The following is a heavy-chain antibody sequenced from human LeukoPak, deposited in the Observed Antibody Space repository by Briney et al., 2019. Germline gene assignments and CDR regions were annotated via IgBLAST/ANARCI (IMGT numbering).Heavy chain of an antibody. CDR3: GSGRVYYYDSSGYYYY. CDR1: GGSISSSSYY. V-gene: IGHV4-39*07. Sequence: SSETLSLTSTVSGGSISSSSYYWGWLRQPPGKGLEWIGSIYYSGSTYYNPSLKSRVTISVDTSKNQFSLKLSSVTAADTAVYYCGSGRVYYYDSSGYYYYWGQGTLVTVSS. D-gene: IGHD3-22*01. J-gene: IGHJ4*02. CDR2: IYYSGST.